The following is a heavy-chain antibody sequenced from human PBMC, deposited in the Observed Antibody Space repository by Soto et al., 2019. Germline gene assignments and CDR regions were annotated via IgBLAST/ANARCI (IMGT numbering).Heavy chain of an antibody. D-gene: IGHD3-10*01. CDR3: ARFPAYYGSGSYAFDI. CDR2: IDPSDSYT. CDR1: GYSFTSYW. V-gene: IGHV5-10-1*01. Sequence: GESPKTPCNGSGYSFTSYWISWVRQMPGKGLEWMGRIDPSDSYTNYSPSFQGHVTILADKSISTAYLQWSSLKASDTAMYYRARFPAYYGSGSYAFDIWGQGTMVTVSS. J-gene: IGHJ3*02.